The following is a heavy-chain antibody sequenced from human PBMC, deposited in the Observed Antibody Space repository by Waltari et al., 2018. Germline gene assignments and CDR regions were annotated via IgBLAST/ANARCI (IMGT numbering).Heavy chain of an antibody. CDR1: GYTFTHSL. V-gene: IGHV1-2*02. CDR2: IHCNNGGT. D-gene: IGHD3-3*01. CDR3: SRCYRDVWSGYYTSSFDP. J-gene: IGHJ5*02. Sequence: QVHLVQSGAEIKTPGASVNVSCQATGYTFTHSLIPSLRQAPGQGLEWMGGIHCNNGGTHYAQTFQGRVTMSRDTSSNTVFMEMNTLNSDDTAVYYCSRCYRDVWSGYYTSSFDPWGQGTLVTVS.